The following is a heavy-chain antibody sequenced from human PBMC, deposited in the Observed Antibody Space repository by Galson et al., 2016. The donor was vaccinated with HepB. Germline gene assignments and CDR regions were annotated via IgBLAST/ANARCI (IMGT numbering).Heavy chain of an antibody. CDR1: GFTFSSYS. D-gene: IGHD1-26*01. J-gene: IGHJ5*02. Sequence: SLRLSCAASGFTFSSYSMSWVRQAPGKGLEWVSSISSSSTYIYYADSAKGRFTISRDNAKNSLYLQMNSLRAEDAAIYYCARAAVAAIKQPFDPWGQGALVTVSS. CDR2: ISSSSTYI. V-gene: IGHV3-21*06. CDR3: ARAAVAAIKQPFDP.